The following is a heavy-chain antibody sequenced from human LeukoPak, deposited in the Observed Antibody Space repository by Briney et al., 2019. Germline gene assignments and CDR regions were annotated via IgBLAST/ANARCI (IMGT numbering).Heavy chain of an antibody. V-gene: IGHV3-53*01. J-gene: IGHJ4*02. CDR1: GFTVSRKY. CDR3: ASSNCDGDCFLDY. CDR2: IYSGGTT. D-gene: IGHD2-21*02. Sequence: PGGSLRLSCAASGFTVSRKYMSRVRQAPGKGLECVSVIYSGGTTYYADSVKGRFTISRDNSKNTLFLQMNNLRAEDTAVYYCASSNCDGDCFLDYWGQGTLVTVSS.